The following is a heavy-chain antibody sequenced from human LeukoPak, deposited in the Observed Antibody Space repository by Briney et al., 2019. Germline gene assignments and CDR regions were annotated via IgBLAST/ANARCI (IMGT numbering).Heavy chain of an antibody. CDR3: ARAWDFVVGAFDI. CDR2: IYSGGDT. J-gene: IGHJ3*02. V-gene: IGHV3-53*01. Sequence: GGSLRLSCAASGFTVRLNYMTWVRQAPGKGLEWVSIIYSGGDTYYADSVRGRFTVSRDDSKNILYLEMNSLRGDGTGIYHCARAWDFVVGAFDIWGQGIMVTVSS. CDR1: GFTVRLNY. D-gene: IGHD2-15*01.